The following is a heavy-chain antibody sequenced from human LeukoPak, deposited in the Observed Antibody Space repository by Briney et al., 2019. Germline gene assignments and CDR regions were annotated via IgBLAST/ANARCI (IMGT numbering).Heavy chain of an antibody. CDR3: AAVPIFGVVINFDY. CDR1: GFTFTSSA. V-gene: IGHV1-58*02. Sequence: GASVKVSCKASGFTFTSSAMQWVRQARGQRLEWIGWIVVGSGNTNYAQKFQERVTITRDMSTSTAYMELSSLRSEDTAVYYCAAVPIFGVVINFDYWGQGTLVTVSS. CDR2: IVVGSGNT. D-gene: IGHD3-3*01. J-gene: IGHJ4*02.